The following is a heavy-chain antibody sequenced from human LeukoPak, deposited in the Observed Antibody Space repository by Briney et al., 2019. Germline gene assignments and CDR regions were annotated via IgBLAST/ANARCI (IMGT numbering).Heavy chain of an antibody. CDR3: AKDIHSGSYYGGGFDY. D-gene: IGHD1-26*01. CDR1: GFTFDDYA. J-gene: IGHJ4*02. V-gene: IGHV3-9*01. CDR2: ISWNSGSI. Sequence: GRSLRLSCAASGFTFDDYAMRWVRQAPGKGLEWVSGISWNSGSIGYADSVKGRFTISRDNAKDSLYLQMNSLRAEDTALYYCAKDIHSGSYYGGGFDYWGQGTLVTVSS.